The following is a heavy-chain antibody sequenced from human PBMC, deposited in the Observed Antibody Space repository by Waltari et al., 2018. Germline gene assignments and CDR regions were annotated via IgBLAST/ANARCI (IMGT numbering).Heavy chain of an antibody. V-gene: IGHV1-2*06. CDR2: FNPSSGDT. D-gene: IGHD3-3*01. CDR3: AKTGDFYSLEY. CDR1: GYTVRGYY. Sequence: QVQLVQSGAEVKRPGASVMVSCKASGYTVRGYYINWVRQAPGQGLEWMGRFNPSSGDTDYAQKFQGRVTMTRDTSINTAYLELTSLTSDDTAVYYCAKTGDFYSLEYWGQGSLVTVSS. J-gene: IGHJ4*02.